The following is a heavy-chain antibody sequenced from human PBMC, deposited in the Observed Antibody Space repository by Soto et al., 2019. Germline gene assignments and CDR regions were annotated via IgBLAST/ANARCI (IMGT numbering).Heavy chain of an antibody. V-gene: IGHV1-3*01. CDR2: INAGNGNT. CDR3: ARDQGGWFGELLYNWFDP. D-gene: IGHD3-10*01. Sequence: ASVKVSCKASGYTFTSYAMHWVRQAPGQRLEWMGWINAGNGNTKYSQKFQGRVTITRDTSASTAYMELSSLRSEDTAVYYCARDQGGWFGELLYNWFDPWGQGTLVTVSS. CDR1: GYTFTSYA. J-gene: IGHJ5*02.